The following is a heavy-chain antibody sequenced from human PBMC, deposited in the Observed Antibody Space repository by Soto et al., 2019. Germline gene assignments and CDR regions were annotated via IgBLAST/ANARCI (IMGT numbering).Heavy chain of an antibody. D-gene: IGHD3-10*02. CDR1: DASVSKYY. CDR3: ARGQLLFAY. V-gene: IGHV4-59*02. CDR2: ISHTGYT. Sequence: PSETLSVTCSVSDASVSKYYWSWIRQPPGKGLEWIGYISHTGYTSYNPSLESRLTISMDKSKNQLSLNLNSVTTADTAVYYCARGQLLFAYWGQGTPVTVSS. J-gene: IGHJ4*02.